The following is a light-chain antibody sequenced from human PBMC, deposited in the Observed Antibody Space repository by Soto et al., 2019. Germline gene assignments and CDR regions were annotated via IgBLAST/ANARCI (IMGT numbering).Light chain of an antibody. Sequence: EIVLTQSPGTLSLSPGERATLSCRASQSISSTYLAWYQQKPGQAPRLLIYGASSRATGIPDRFSGSGSGIDFTLTISRLEAEDFAVYYCQQYGSSPLYIFGQGTKLEIK. J-gene: IGKJ2*01. CDR1: QSISSTY. CDR2: GAS. CDR3: QQYGSSPLYI. V-gene: IGKV3-20*01.